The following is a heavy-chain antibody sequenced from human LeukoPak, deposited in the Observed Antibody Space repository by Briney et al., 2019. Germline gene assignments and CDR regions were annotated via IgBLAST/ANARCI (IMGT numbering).Heavy chain of an antibody. CDR3: ARLYGSGSSLYFDY. Sequence: KASETLSLTCTVSGGSISSGSYYWSWIRQPARKGLEWIGRIYTSGSTNYNPSLKSRVTISVDTSKNQFSLKLSSVTAADTAVYYCARLYGSGSSLYFDYWGQGTLVTVSS. V-gene: IGHV4-61*02. CDR2: IYTSGST. D-gene: IGHD3-10*01. J-gene: IGHJ4*02. CDR1: GGSISSGSYY.